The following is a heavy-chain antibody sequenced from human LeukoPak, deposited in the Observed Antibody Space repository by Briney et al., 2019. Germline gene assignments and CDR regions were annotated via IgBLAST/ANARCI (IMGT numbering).Heavy chain of an antibody. Sequence: GGSLRLSCAVSGFTFSTYAMSWVRQAPGRGLEWVSTISGSGGSTYHADSVKGRFTISRDSSKNTIYLQMNSLRGEDTDIYYCARVIRSAAGKGYFDHWGQGTLVSVSS. CDR1: GFTFSTYA. J-gene: IGHJ4*02. CDR2: ISGSGGST. D-gene: IGHD6-13*01. V-gene: IGHV3-23*01. CDR3: ARVIRSAAGKGYFDH.